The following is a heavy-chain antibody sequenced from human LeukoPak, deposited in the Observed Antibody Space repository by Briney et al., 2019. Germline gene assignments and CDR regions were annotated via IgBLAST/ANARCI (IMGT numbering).Heavy chain of an antibody. V-gene: IGHV4-39*01. CDR2: IYYSGST. CDR1: GGSISSSSYY. Sequence: SETLSLTCTVSGGSISSSSYYWGWIRQPPGKGLEWIGSIYYSGSTNYNPSLKSRVTISVDTSKNQFSLKLSSVTAADTAVYYCARLIELAAQYFDYWGQGTLVTVSS. CDR3: ARLIELAAQYFDY. D-gene: IGHD6-13*01. J-gene: IGHJ4*02.